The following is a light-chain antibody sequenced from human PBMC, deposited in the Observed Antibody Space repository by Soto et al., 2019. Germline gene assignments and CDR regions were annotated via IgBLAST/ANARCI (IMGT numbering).Light chain of an antibody. CDR3: QQYGSSGLT. Sequence: EIGLTQSPGTLSLSPGESATLSCLASQSVSSYLAWYQQKPGQAPRLLLSGASTRATDIPNRFSGSGSGTDFTLTISRLEPEDFAVYYCQQYGSSGLTFGGGTKVDIK. CDR2: GAS. V-gene: IGKV3-20*01. J-gene: IGKJ4*01. CDR1: QSVSSY.